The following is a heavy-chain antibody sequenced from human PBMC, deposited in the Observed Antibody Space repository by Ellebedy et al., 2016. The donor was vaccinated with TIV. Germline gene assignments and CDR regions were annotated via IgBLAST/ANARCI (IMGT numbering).Heavy chain of an antibody. V-gene: IGHV3-48*03. CDR1: GFTFNNYN. Sequence: GGSLRLSCAASGFTFNNYNMIWVRQAPGKGLEWISYISSDAITTDYADSVKGRFTISRENAKTSVYLQMNSLRAEDTAVYYCARDMGRWLQFLAYWGQGTLVTVSS. J-gene: IGHJ4*02. D-gene: IGHD5-24*01. CDR2: ISSDAITT. CDR3: ARDMGRWLQFLAY.